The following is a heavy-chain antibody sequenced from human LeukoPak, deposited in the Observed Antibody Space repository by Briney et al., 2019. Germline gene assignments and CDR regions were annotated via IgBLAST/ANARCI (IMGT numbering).Heavy chain of an antibody. CDR1: GFTFSTYA. CDR3: ARDALNYLDY. Sequence: PGGSLRLSCAASGFTFSTYAMHWVRQAPGKGLEWVAVISYDGSRKYYVDSVKGRFIISRDNSKNTLSLQMSSLRAEDTAVYYCARDALNYLDYWGQGTLVTVSS. D-gene: IGHD3-16*01. J-gene: IGHJ4*02. V-gene: IGHV3-30*04. CDR2: ISYDGSRK.